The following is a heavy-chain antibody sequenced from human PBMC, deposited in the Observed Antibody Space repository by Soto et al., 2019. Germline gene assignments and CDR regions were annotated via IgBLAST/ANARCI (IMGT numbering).Heavy chain of an antibody. D-gene: IGHD6-6*01. CDR1: GFTFSSYA. CDR3: AVSSSSFDY. CDR2: ISSNGGST. V-gene: IGHV3-64*01. J-gene: IGHJ4*02. Sequence: EVQLVESGGGLVQPGGSLRLSCAASGFTFSSYAMHWVRQAPGKGLEYVSAISSNGGSTYYANSVKGRFTISRDNSKNTLYLQMGSLRAEDIGVYYCAVSSSSFDYWGQGTLVTVSS.